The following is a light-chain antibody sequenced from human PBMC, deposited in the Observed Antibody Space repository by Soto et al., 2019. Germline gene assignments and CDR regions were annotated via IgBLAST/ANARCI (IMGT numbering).Light chain of an antibody. CDR3: QSYDSDFVV. CDR1: SGSIANNY. Sequence: NFMLTQQHSVSESPGKTLSISCTRSSGSIANNYVQWYQQRPGSAPTTVIYENNQRLSGVPDRFSGSTDGSSNSASLTISGLQTEDEADYNCQSYDSDFVVFGGGTKLTVL. V-gene: IGLV6-57*04. J-gene: IGLJ2*01. CDR2: ENN.